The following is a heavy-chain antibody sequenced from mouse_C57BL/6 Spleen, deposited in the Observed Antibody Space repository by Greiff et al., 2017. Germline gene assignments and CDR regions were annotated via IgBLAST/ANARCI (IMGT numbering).Heavy chain of an antibody. V-gene: IGHV5-4*03. CDR3: ARVRGNYDYAMDY. CDR2: ISDGGSYT. D-gene: IGHD2-1*01. CDR1: GFTFSSYA. Sequence: EVKLQESGGGLVKPGGSLKLSCAASGFTFSSYAMSWVRQTPEKRLAWVATISDGGSYTYYPDNVKGRFTISRDNAKNNLYLQMSHLKSEDTAMYYCARVRGNYDYAMDYWGQGTSVTVSS. J-gene: IGHJ4*01.